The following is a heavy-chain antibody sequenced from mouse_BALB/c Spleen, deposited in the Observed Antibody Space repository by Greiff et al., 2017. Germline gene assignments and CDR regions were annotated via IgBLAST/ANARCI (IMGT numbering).Heavy chain of an antibody. CDR2: ISSGSSTI. Sequence: DVKLQESGGGLVQPGGSRKLSCAASGFTFSSFGMHWVRQAPEKGLEWVAYISSGSSTIYYADTVKGRFTISRDNPKNTLFLQMTSLRSEDTAMYYCARSGLRNYYAMDYWGQGTSVTVSS. V-gene: IGHV5-17*02. J-gene: IGHJ4*01. D-gene: IGHD2-4*01. CDR1: GFTFSSFG. CDR3: ARSGLRNYYAMDY.